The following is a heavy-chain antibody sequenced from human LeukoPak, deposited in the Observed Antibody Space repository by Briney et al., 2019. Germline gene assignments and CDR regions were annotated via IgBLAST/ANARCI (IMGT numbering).Heavy chain of an antibody. Sequence: GGSLRLSCAASGFTFSSYWMSWVRQAPGKGLEWVANIKQGGSEKYYVDSVKGRFTISRDNAKNSLYLQMNSLRAEDTAVYYCARSYYYGSGRSYYYYYGMDVWGQGTTVTVSS. V-gene: IGHV3-7*01. CDR1: GFTFSSYW. CDR3: ARSYYYGSGRSYYYYYGMDV. D-gene: IGHD3-10*01. J-gene: IGHJ6*02. CDR2: IKQGGSEK.